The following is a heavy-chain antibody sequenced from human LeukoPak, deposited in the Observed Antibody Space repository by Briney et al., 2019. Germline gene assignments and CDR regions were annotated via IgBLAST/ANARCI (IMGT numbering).Heavy chain of an antibody. CDR3: ARPLPKGAVYGLTGAFDI. Sequence: GASVKVSCKASGGTFSSYAISWVRQAPGQGLEWMGGIIPIFGTANYAQKFQGRVTITTDESTSTAYMELSSLRSGDTAVYYCARPLPKGAVYGLTGAFDIWGQGTMVTVSS. CDR1: GGTFSSYA. CDR2: IIPIFGTA. J-gene: IGHJ3*02. V-gene: IGHV1-69*05. D-gene: IGHD1-14*01.